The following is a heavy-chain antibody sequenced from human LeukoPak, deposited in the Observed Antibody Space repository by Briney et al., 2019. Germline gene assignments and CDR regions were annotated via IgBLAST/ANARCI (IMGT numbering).Heavy chain of an antibody. CDR2: IYYSGST. V-gene: IGHV4-39*07. CDR3: ARGPWDYGDYAVIDY. Sequence: SETLSLTCTVSGGSISSSSYYWGWIRQPPGKGLEWIGSIYYSGSTYYNPSLKSRVTISVDTSKNQFSLKLSSVTAADTAVYYCARGPWDYGDYAVIDYWGQGTLVTVSS. D-gene: IGHD4-17*01. CDR1: GGSISSSSYY. J-gene: IGHJ4*02.